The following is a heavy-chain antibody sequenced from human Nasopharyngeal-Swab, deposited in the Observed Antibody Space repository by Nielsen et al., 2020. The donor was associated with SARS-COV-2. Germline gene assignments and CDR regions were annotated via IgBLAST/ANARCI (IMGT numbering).Heavy chain of an antibody. CDR1: GYTFTSNW. CDR2: IDPSDSET. Sequence: GEFLKISCKGSGYTFTSNWIGWVRHMPGKGMEWMGFIDPSDSETTYSPSFQGQVSISVDKSIATAYLQWNSLKASDSGIYYCALSSSSSGAYFAWGQGTLVTVSS. J-gene: IGHJ5*02. D-gene: IGHD2/OR15-2a*01. V-gene: IGHV5-51*01. CDR3: ALSSSSSGAYFA.